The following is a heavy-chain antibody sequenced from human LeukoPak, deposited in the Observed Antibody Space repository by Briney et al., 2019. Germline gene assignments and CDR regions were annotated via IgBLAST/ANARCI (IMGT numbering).Heavy chain of an antibody. D-gene: IGHD3-10*01. CDR3: ARGGVSMVSPSSFDY. J-gene: IGHJ4*02. V-gene: IGHV4-34*01. CDR2: INHSGST. CDR1: GGSFSGYH. Sequence: PSETLSLTCAVYGGSFSGYHWSWIRQPPGKGLEWIGEINHSGSTNYNPSLKSRVTISVDTSKNRFSLKLSSVTTADTAVYYCARGGVSMVSPSSFDYWGQGTLVTVSS.